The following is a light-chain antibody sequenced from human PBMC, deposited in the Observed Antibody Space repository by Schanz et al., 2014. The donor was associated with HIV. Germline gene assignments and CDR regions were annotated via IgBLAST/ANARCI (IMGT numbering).Light chain of an antibody. CDR2: DVT. J-gene: IGLJ2*01. V-gene: IGLV2-14*03. CDR1: SGDVGRYDY. Sequence: QSALTQPASVSGSLGQSITISCTGTSGDVGRYDYVSWYQQHPGQAPKLLIYDVTYRPSGISNRFSGSKSAYTASLTISGLQPEDEADYYCQSYDSSLRVVFGGGTKLTVL. CDR3: QSYDSSLRVV.